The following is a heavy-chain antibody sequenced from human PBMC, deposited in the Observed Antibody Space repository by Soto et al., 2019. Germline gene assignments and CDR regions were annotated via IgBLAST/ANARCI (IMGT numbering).Heavy chain of an antibody. CDR1: GGSMSEYL. V-gene: IGHV4-59*01. CDR2: IYYLGST. Sequence: SQTLPLTCSVSGGSMSEYLWSWKRQTPGKGLGCIGYIYYLGSTDYNPSLKSRVTISVDTSKRQLSLRLTSVTAADTAVYYCARDGYDGSGSPYPAYWGPGTQVTVS. J-gene: IGHJ4*02. CDR3: ARDGYDGSGSPYPAY. D-gene: IGHD3-10*01.